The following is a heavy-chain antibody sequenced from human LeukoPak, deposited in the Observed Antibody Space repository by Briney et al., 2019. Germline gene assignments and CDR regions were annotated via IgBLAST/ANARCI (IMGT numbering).Heavy chain of an antibody. Sequence: PSETLSLTCTVSGYSISSSYSWGWIRQPPEKGLEWIGSIHHSGSTDYNPSLKSRVTISLDTSKNQFSLKLSSVTAADTAVYYCARDWKYSSSWYYFDYWGQGTLVTVSS. CDR1: GYSISSSYS. D-gene: IGHD6-6*01. J-gene: IGHJ4*02. CDR3: ARDWKYSSSWYYFDY. V-gene: IGHV4-38-2*02. CDR2: IHHSGST.